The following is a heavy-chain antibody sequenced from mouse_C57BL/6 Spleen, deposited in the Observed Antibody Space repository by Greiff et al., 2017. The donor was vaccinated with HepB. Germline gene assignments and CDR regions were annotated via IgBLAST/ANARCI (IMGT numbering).Heavy chain of an antibody. CDR1: GYTFTSYW. CDR2: IHPNSGST. D-gene: IGHD2-1*01. J-gene: IGHJ2*01. V-gene: IGHV1-64*01. CDR3: ARRAGNSYFDY. Sequence: QVQLQHPGAELVKPGASVKLSCKASGYTFTSYWMHWVKQRPGQGLEWIGMIHPNSGSTNYNEKFKSKATLTVDKSSSTAYMQLSSLTSEDSAVYYCARRAGNSYFDYWGQGTTLTVSS.